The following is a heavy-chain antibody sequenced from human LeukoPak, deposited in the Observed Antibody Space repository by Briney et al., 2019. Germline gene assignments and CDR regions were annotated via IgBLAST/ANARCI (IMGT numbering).Heavy chain of an antibody. V-gene: IGHV1-46*01. CDR1: GYTFTSYY. D-gene: IGHD3-22*01. CDR3: ARVAGSGYQDY. CDR2: INPSGGST. J-gene: IGHJ4*02. Sequence: GASVKVSCKASGYTFTSYYMHWLRQAPGQGLEWMGIINPSGGSTSYAQKFQGRVTMTRDTSTSTVYMELSSLRSEDTAVYYCARVAGSGYQDYWGQGTLVTVSS.